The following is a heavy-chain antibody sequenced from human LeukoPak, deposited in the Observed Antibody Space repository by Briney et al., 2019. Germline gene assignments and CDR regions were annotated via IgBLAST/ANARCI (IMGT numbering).Heavy chain of an antibody. CDR3: AKGNRGMVRGVPFDY. D-gene: IGHD3-10*01. Sequence: GGSLRLSCAASGFTFSSYWMHWVRQAPGKGLVWVSRINSDGSSTSYADSVKGRFTISRDNAKNTLYLQMNSLRAEDTALYYCAKGNRGMVRGVPFDYWGQGTLVTVSS. CDR1: GFTFSSYW. V-gene: IGHV3-74*01. CDR2: INSDGSST. J-gene: IGHJ4*02.